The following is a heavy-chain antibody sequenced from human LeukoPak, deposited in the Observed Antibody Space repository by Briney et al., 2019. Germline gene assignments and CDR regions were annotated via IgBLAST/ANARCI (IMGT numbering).Heavy chain of an antibody. CDR2: ISWDGGST. D-gene: IGHD6-19*01. CDR3: AKDRDSSGWFDY. J-gene: IGHJ4*02. CDR1: GFTFDDYA. V-gene: IGHV3-43D*03. Sequence: GGSLRLSCAASGFTFDDYAMHWVRQAPGKGLEWVSLISWDGGSTYYADSVKGRFTISRDNSKNSLYLQMNSLRAEDTALYYCAKDRDSSGWFDYWGQGTLVTVSS.